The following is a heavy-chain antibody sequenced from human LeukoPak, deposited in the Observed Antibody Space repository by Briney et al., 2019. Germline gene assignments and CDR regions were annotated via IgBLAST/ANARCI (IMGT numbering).Heavy chain of an antibody. J-gene: IGHJ4*02. D-gene: IGHD5-24*01. CDR3: ARAHRHGYNDLFDY. CDR2: ISDSGTT. Sequence: PSETLSLTCTVSGGSISSNTYYWGWIRQPPGKGLEWIGTISDSGTTYYNPSLKSRVIISVDTSRNQFSLRLSSVTAADTAVYYCARAHRHGYNDLFDYWGQGTLVTVSS. V-gene: IGHV4-39*01. CDR1: GGSISSNTYY.